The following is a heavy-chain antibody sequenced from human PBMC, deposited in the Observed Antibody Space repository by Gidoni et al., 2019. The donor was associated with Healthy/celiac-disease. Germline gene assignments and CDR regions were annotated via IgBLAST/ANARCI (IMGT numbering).Heavy chain of an antibody. V-gene: IGHV3-23*01. CDR3: AKVSLIVDYSGYDY. CDR1: GFTFRSYA. CDR2: ISGSGGST. J-gene: IGHJ4*02. Sequence: VQLLESGGGLVQPGGSLSISCAAPGFTFRSYAMGWVRQAPGKGLEWVSAISGSGGSTDYADSVKGRFTISRDNSKNTLYLQMNSLRAEDTAVYYCAKVSLIVDYSGYDYWGQGTLVTVSS. D-gene: IGHD3-22*01.